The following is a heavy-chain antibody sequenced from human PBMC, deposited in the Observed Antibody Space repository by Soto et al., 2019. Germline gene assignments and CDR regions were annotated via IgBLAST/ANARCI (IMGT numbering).Heavy chain of an antibody. Sequence: EVQLVESGGGLVQPGGSLRLSCAASGFTFSDHHMDWVRQAPGKGLEWVGRSRDKADSYSTEYAASVKGRFTISRDDSKNSMYLKMSSVKTEDTAVYYCAAVRGVVGYWGQGTLVTVSS. J-gene: IGHJ4*02. V-gene: IGHV3-72*01. D-gene: IGHD3-10*01. CDR3: AAVRGVVGY. CDR1: GFTFSDHH. CDR2: SRDKADSYST.